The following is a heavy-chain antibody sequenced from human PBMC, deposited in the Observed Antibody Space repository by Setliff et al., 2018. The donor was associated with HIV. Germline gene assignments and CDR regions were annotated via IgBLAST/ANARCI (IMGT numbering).Heavy chain of an antibody. V-gene: IGHV1-8*01. D-gene: IGHD2-8*02. CDR2: MNPNSGNT. J-gene: IGHJ6*02. CDR1: GGTFSSQD. CDR3: ASTWSRVPYYLMDV. Sequence: GASVKVSCKASGGTFSSQDINWVRQATGQGLEWMGWMNPNSGNTGYAPKFQGRVTMTRDTSINTAYMELSSLTSDDTAVYYCASTWSRVPYYLMDVWGQGTTVTAP.